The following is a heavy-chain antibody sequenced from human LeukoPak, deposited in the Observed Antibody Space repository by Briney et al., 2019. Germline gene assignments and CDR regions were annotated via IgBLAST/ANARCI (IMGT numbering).Heavy chain of an antibody. D-gene: IGHD2-2*01. J-gene: IGHJ4*02. Sequence: SETLSLTCSVSGYSFTSGHYWGWIRQPPRKGLEWIANIYHTGSAHYNPSLKSRVTISVDTSKNQFSLKLSSVTAADTAVYYCARYCTSTTCILRGFDYWGQGTLVTVSS. CDR2: IYHTGSA. CDR1: GYSFTSGHY. CDR3: ARYCTSTTCILRGFDY. V-gene: IGHV4-38-2*01.